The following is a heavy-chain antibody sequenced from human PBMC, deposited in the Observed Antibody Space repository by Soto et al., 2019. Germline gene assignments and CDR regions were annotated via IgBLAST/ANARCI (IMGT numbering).Heavy chain of an antibody. CDR3: ARVGGSGSPFDN. CDR2: IFYSGST. Sequence: QVQLQESGPGLVTPSQTLSLTCTVSGGSINSGGYYWSWIRQHPGKGLEWIGYIFYSGSTYSNPSLKSRVTITVDMYKNQFSLKLSSVTAADTAVYYCARVGGSGSPFDNWGQGTMVTVSS. J-gene: IGHJ4*02. D-gene: IGHD3-10*01. CDR1: GGSINSGGYY. V-gene: IGHV4-31*03.